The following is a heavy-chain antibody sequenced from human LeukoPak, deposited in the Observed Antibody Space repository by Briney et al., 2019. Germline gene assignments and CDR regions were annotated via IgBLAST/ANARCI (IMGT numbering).Heavy chain of an antibody. Sequence: PSETLSLTCAVSGGSISSGGYSWSWIRQPPGKGLVWIGYIYHSGSTYYNPSLKSRVTISVDRSKTQFSLKLSSVTAADTAVYYCARAEVDYWYFDLWGRGTLVTVSS. D-gene: IGHD5-12*01. CDR1: GGSISSGGYS. J-gene: IGHJ2*01. V-gene: IGHV4-30-2*01. CDR2: IYHSGST. CDR3: ARAEVDYWYFDL.